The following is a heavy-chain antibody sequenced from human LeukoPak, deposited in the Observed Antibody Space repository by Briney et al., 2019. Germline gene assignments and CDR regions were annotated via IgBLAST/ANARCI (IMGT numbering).Heavy chain of an antibody. Sequence: LSLTCTVSGYSISSGYHWGWIRQPPGKGLEWVSYISSSGSPIYYADSLKGRFTISRDTAKNSLYLQINSLRAEDTAVYYCAELGITMIGGVWGKGTTVTISS. CDR1: GYSISSGYH. CDR2: ISSSGSPI. J-gene: IGHJ6*04. V-gene: IGHV3-11*04. CDR3: AELGITMIGGV. D-gene: IGHD3-10*02.